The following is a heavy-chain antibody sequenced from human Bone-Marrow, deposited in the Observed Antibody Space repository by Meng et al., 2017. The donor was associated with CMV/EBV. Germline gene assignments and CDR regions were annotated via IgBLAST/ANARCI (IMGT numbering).Heavy chain of an antibody. CDR2: IRYDGSKT. CDR3: ARADCSSTSCYIRY. D-gene: IGHD2-2*02. V-gene: IGHV3-30*02. Sequence: GESLKISCTASGFTFSNYGMHWVRQAPGKGLEWVAFIRYDGSKTYYTDSVKGRFTISRDNSKNTLYLLMNSLRAEDTAVYYCARADCSSTSCYIRYWGQGTLVTVSS. J-gene: IGHJ4*02. CDR1: GFTFSNYG.